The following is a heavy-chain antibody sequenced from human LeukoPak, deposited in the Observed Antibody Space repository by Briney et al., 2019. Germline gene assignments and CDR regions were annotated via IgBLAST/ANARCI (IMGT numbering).Heavy chain of an antibody. CDR1: GGSISSYY. D-gene: IGHD2-8*01. CDR2: IYYSGST. J-gene: IGHJ4*02. CDR3: ARGSMVYAILD. Sequence: SETLSLTCTVSGGSISSYYWNWIRQPPGKGLEWIGYIYYSGSTNYNPSLKSRVTISVDTFKKQFSLKLSSVTAADTAVYYCARGSMVYAILDWGQGTLVTVSS. V-gene: IGHV4-59*01.